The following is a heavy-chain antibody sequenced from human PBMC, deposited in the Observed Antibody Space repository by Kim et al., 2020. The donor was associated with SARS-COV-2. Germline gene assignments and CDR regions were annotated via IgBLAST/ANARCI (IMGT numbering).Heavy chain of an antibody. D-gene: IGHD3-10*01. CDR1: GGSISSYY. CDR3: ARRLWFGEFDY. Sequence: SETLSLTCTVSGGSISSYYWSWIRQPPGKGLEWIGYIYYSGSTNYNPSLKSRVTISVDTSKNQFSLKLSSVTAADTAVYYCARRLWFGEFDYWGQGTLVTVSS. J-gene: IGHJ4*02. V-gene: IGHV4-59*08. CDR2: IYYSGST.